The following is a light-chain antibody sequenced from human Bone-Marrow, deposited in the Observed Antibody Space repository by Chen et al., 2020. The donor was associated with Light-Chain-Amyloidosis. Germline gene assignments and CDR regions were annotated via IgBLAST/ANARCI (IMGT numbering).Light chain of an antibody. J-gene: IGKJ4*01. CDR1: QSVSSN. CDR2: GAS. CDR3: QQYNNWPVFS. V-gene: IGKV3-15*01. Sequence: IVMTQSPATLSVSPGERATLSCRASQSVSSNLAWYQQKPGQAPRLLIYGASTRATGIADRFSGRGSGTEFTLTISSLQSEDFAVDYCQQYNNWPVFSFGGGTKVEIK.